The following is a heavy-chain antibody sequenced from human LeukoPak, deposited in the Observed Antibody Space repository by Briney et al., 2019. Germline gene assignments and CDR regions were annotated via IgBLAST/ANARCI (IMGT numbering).Heavy chain of an antibody. D-gene: IGHD2-2*01. V-gene: IGHV3-23*01. Sequence: GGSLRLSCAASGFTFSSYAMSWVRQAPGKGLEWVSAISGSGGSTYYADSVKGRFTISRDNSKNTLYLQMNSLRAEDTAVYYCVGYCSSTNCSHKERYYYYGMDVWGQGTTVTVSS. J-gene: IGHJ6*02. CDR2: ISGSGGST. CDR1: GFTFSSYA. CDR3: VGYCSSTNCSHKERYYYYGMDV.